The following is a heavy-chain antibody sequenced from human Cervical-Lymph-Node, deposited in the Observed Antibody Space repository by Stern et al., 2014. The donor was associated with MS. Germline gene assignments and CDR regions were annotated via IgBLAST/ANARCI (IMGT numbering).Heavy chain of an antibody. CDR1: GFSFSRYA. CDR3: ASAYSSSHYYFDY. J-gene: IGHJ4*02. Sequence: QVQLVESGGGVVQPGRSLRLSCAASGFSFSRYAMHWVRQAPGKGLEWVALIWYDGSNPDYADSVTGRFTISRDNFKNALYLQMNSLRAEDTAVYYCASAYSSSHYYFDYWGQGTLVTVSS. V-gene: IGHV3-33*01. D-gene: IGHD6-13*01. CDR2: IWYDGSNP.